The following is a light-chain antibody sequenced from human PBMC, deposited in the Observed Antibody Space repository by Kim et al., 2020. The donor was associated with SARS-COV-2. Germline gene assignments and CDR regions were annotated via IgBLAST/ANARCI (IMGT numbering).Light chain of an antibody. J-gene: IGLJ2*01. CDR3: SSYTSTRTRV. Sequence: QSALTQPASVSGSPGQSITISCTGTSSDIGVHKYVSWYHQHPGKAPKLITYDVSNRPSGVSSRFSGSKTGNTASLTISGLQAEDEAVYYCSSYTSTRTRVFGGGTQLTVL. CDR1: SSDIGVHKY. V-gene: IGLV2-14*03. CDR2: DVS.